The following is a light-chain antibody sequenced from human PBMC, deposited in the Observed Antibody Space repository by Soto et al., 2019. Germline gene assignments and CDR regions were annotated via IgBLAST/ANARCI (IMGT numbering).Light chain of an antibody. CDR2: WAS. Sequence: DIVMTQSPDSLAVSLGERATINCKSSQSVIHTSNNKSYLAWYQQKAGQPPELLLYWASARDSGVPDRFSGSASGTDFTLSISSLHAEDVAVYYCQQYYSTPRTFGQGTKVEIK. V-gene: IGKV4-1*01. CDR3: QQYYSTPRT. CDR1: QSVIHTSNNKSY. J-gene: IGKJ2*01.